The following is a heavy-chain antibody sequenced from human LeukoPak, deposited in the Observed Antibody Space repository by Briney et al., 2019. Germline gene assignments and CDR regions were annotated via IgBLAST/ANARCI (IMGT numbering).Heavy chain of an antibody. D-gene: IGHD3-10*01. CDR2: ISYDGSNK. Sequence: GRSLRLSCAASGFTFSSYAMHWVRQAPGKGLEWVAVISYDGSNKYYADPVKGRFTISRDNSKNTLYLQMNSLRAEDTAVYYCARDREYYFDYWGQGTLVTVSS. CDR1: GFTFSSYA. CDR3: ARDREYYFDY. V-gene: IGHV3-30-3*01. J-gene: IGHJ4*02.